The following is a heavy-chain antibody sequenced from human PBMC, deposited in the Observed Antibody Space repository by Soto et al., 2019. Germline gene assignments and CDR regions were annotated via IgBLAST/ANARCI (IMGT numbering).Heavy chain of an antibody. D-gene: IGHD1-7*01. V-gene: IGHV3-9*01. CDR3: AKGPRRLELLNWFDP. J-gene: IGHJ5*02. CDR2: IRWNSGSI. Sequence: EVQLVESGGGLVQPGRSLRLSCAASGFTFDDYAMHWVRQAPGKGLEGVSGIRWNSGSIGYADSVKGRFTISRDNAKNSLYLQMNSLRAEDTALYYCAKGPRRLELLNWFDPWGQGPLVTVSS. CDR1: GFTFDDYA.